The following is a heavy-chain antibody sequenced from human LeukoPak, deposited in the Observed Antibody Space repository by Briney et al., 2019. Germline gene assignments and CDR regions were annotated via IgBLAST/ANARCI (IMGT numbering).Heavy chain of an antibody. CDR1: GFTFRNLG. CDR2: ISAYNGET. CDR3: ARSGDSKWFDP. V-gene: IGHV1-18*01. Sequence: ASVKVSCKTSGFTFRNLGFSWVRQVPGQGFEWMGWISAYNGETKFAQKFQDRVTMNTDTRTSTAYLELRSLRSDDTAVYYCARSGDSKWFDPWGQGTPVTVSS. D-gene: IGHD1-26*01. J-gene: IGHJ5*02.